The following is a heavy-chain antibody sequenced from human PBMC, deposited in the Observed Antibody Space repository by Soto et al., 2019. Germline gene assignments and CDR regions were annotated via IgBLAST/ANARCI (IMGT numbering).Heavy chain of an antibody. J-gene: IGHJ4*02. CDR1: GFTFISYA. CDR2: ISSSGGST. V-gene: IGHV3-23*01. CDR3: AKHPSSGWYLDPFDY. D-gene: IGHD6-19*01. Sequence: EVQLLESGGGLVQPGGSLRLSCAASGFTFISYAMSWVRQAPGKGLEWVSAISSSGGSTDYADSVKGRFTISRDNSKNTLYLQMNSLRAEDTAVYYCAKHPSSGWYLDPFDYWGQGTLVTVSS.